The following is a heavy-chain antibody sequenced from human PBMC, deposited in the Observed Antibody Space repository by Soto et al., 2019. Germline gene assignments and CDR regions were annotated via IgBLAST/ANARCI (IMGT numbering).Heavy chain of an antibody. CDR1: GVIFNGYG. Sequence: PGGSLRLSCAAPGVIFNGYGFHWVRQAPGKGLEWVAVIWHDGSQKYYADSVKGRFTISRDNAKNSLYLQMNSLRAEDTAVYYCARDPRYCSGGNCYSSYYYYYLDVWGIGTTVTVSS. CDR2: IWHDGSQK. J-gene: IGHJ6*03. D-gene: IGHD2-15*01. CDR3: ARDPRYCSGGNCYSSYYYYYLDV. V-gene: IGHV3-33*01.